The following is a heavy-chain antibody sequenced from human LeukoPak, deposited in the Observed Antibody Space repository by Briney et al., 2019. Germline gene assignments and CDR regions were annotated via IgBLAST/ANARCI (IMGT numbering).Heavy chain of an antibody. Sequence: PGGSLRLSCAASGFTFSSYAMSWVRQAPGKGLEWVSAISGSGGSTYHADSVKGRFTISRDNSKNTLYLQMNSLRAEDTAVYYCAKYLAKNYYDSSGPRHGAFDIWGQGTMVTVSS. D-gene: IGHD3-22*01. CDR1: GFTFSSYA. J-gene: IGHJ3*02. CDR2: ISGSGGST. CDR3: AKYLAKNYYDSSGPRHGAFDI. V-gene: IGHV3-23*01.